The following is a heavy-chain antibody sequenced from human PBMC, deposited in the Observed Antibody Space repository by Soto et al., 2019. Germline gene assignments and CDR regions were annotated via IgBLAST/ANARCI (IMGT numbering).Heavy chain of an antibody. J-gene: IGHJ6*02. CDR3: ARTAAAGKYYYGMDV. D-gene: IGHD6-13*01. CDR1: GYSFTSYW. Sequence: GESRKISCKGSGYSFTSYWVGWVRQMPGKGLEWMGIIYPGDSDTRYSPSFQGQVTISADKSISTAYLQWSSLKASDTAIYYCARTAAAGKYYYGMDVWGQGTTVTVSS. CDR2: IYPGDSDT. V-gene: IGHV5-51*01.